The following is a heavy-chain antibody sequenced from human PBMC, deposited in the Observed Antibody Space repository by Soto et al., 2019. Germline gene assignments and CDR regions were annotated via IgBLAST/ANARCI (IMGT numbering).Heavy chain of an antibody. D-gene: IGHD3-3*01. Sequence: QLQLQQWGAGLLKPSETLSLTCAVYGGFFSGYYWSWIRQPPGKGLEWIGEINHSGSTNYNPSLKRRVTISVDPSRNQYSLKLSSGPAPDTAVYYCSRLCWECLPNPWYYFDYWGPGTLVTVSS. CDR2: INHSGST. CDR3: SRLCWECLPNPWYYFDY. J-gene: IGHJ4*02. V-gene: IGHV4-34*01. CDR1: GGFFSGYY.